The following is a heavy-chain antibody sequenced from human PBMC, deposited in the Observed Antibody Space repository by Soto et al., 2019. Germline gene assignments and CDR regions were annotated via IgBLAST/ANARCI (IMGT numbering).Heavy chain of an antibody. CDR2: IYYSGIT. V-gene: IGHV4-31*03. J-gene: IGHJ4*02. CDR1: GDSLNNAAYY. Sequence: QVQLQESGPGLVKPSQTLSLTCTVSGDSLNNAAYYWSWIRQHPARGLACIGYIYYSGITYFSPSFKRRLSMSVDTSENQFSLKLPSVTAADTAVYYCARFSAELAFLNWGQGTLVTVSS. D-gene: IGHD3-3*02. CDR3: ARFSAELAFLN.